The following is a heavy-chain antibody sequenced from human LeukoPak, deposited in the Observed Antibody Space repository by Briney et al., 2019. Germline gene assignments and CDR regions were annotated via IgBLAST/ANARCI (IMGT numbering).Heavy chain of an antibody. D-gene: IGHD1-26*01. CDR2: IYPSGST. Sequence: SETLSLTCTVSGGSISNYYWNWIRQPAGKGLEWIGRIYPSGSTNYNPSLKSRVTISLDKSKNQFSLKLSSVTAADTAVYYCARDLVGATTLFDYWGQGTLVTVSS. V-gene: IGHV4-4*07. J-gene: IGHJ4*02. CDR3: ARDLVGATTLFDY. CDR1: GGSISNYY.